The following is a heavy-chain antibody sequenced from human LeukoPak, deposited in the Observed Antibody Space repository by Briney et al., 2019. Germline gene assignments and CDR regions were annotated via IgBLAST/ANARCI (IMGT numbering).Heavy chain of an antibody. J-gene: IGHJ4*02. CDR3: AKRASGSGTSLYYFDY. CDR2: ISYDGRNK. Sequence: PGGSLRLSCAASGFTFSRNTMHWVRQAPGKGLEWVAVISYDGRNKYYADSVKGRFTISRDNSKNTLYLQMNSLRAEDTAVYYCAKRASGSGTSLYYFDYWGQGTLVTVSS. CDR1: GFTFSRNT. D-gene: IGHD3-10*01. V-gene: IGHV3-30*18.